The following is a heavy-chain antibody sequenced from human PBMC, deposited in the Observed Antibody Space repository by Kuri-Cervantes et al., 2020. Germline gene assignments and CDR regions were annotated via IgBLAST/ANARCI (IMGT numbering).Heavy chain of an antibody. Sequence: GESLKISCAASGFTVSSNYMNWVRQAPGKGLEWVSSISSSSSYIYYADSVKGRFTISRDNSKNTLYLQMNSLRAEDTAVYYCARDPGYSGYVGAFDIWGQGTMVTVSS. CDR1: GFTVSSNY. V-gene: IGHV3-21*01. CDR3: ARDPGYSGYVGAFDI. J-gene: IGHJ3*02. CDR2: ISSSSSYI. D-gene: IGHD5-12*01.